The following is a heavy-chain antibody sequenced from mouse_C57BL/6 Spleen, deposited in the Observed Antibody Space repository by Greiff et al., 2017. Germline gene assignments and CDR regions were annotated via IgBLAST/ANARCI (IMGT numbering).Heavy chain of an antibody. D-gene: IGHD2-2*01. V-gene: IGHV14-1*01. Sequence: VQLKESGAELVRPGASVKLSCTASGFNIKDYYMHWVKQRPEQGLEWIGRIDPEDGDTESAPKFQGKATMTADPSSNTAYLQLSSLTSEDTAVYYCTTGVTTKDFAYWGQGTLVTVSA. CDR3: TTGVTTKDFAY. CDR2: IDPEDGDT. J-gene: IGHJ3*01. CDR1: GFNIKDYY.